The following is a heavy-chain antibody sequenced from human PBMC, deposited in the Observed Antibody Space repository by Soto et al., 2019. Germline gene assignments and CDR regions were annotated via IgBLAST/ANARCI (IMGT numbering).Heavy chain of an antibody. V-gene: IGHV3-48*01. J-gene: IGHJ4*02. CDR3: AKVRFEGYSSSWYYNY. D-gene: IGHD6-13*01. Sequence: TGGSLRLSCAASGFTFSNYAMSWVRQAPGKGLEWVSYISSSSSTIYYADSVKGRFTISRDNAKNSLYLQMNSLRAEDTAVYYCAKVRFEGYSSSWYYNYWGQGTLVTVSS. CDR1: GFTFSNYA. CDR2: ISSSSSTI.